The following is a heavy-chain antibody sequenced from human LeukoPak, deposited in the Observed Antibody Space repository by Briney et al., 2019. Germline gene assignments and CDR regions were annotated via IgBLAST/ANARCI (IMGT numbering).Heavy chain of an antibody. V-gene: IGHV4-59*08. CDR3: ARHVGGTTYDY. D-gene: IGHD1-1*01. Sequence: SETLSLTCTVSGGSTSSYYWSWIRQPPGKGLEWIGYIHYSGSTNYNPSLKSRVTISVDTSKNQFSLKVSSVTAADTAVYYCARHVGGTTYDYWGQGTLVTVSS. CDR1: GGSTSSYY. CDR2: IHYSGST. J-gene: IGHJ4*02.